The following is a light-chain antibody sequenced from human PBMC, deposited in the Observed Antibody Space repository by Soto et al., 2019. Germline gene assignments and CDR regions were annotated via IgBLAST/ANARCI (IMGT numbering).Light chain of an antibody. J-gene: IGKJ1*01. Sequence: EIVMTQSPATLSVSPGERATLSCRASQSVSNRLAWYQQRPGQAPRLLIYRASARATGIPARFSGSGSGTEFTLTISSLQAEDFAIYYCQQSSDWPPTFGQGTKVEIK. CDR2: RAS. CDR1: QSVSNR. V-gene: IGKV3-15*01. CDR3: QQSSDWPPT.